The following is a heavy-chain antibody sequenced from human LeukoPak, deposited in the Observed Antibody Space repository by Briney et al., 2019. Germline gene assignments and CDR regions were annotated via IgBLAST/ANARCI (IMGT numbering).Heavy chain of an antibody. Sequence: SETLSLTCTVSGGSVSSHYWRWIRQPPGKGLEWIAYMYYNGRTNYNPSLKSRVIISVDTSKNELSLKLSSVTAADTAVYYCAGISMIVVGAFDIWGQRAMVTVSS. V-gene: IGHV4-59*02. J-gene: IGHJ3*02. CDR3: AGISMIVVGAFDI. CDR1: GGSVSSHY. CDR2: MYYNGRT. D-gene: IGHD3-22*01.